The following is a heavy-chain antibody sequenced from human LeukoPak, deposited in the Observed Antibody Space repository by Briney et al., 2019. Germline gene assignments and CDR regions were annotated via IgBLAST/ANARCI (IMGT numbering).Heavy chain of an antibody. J-gene: IGHJ6*02. CDR1: GYSFISYA. V-gene: IGHV1-3*01. CDR3: ARYDILTGENYYYYGMDV. D-gene: IGHD3-9*01. Sequence: GASVKVSCKASGYSFISYAVHWVRQAPGQRLEWMGWINAGNGNTKYSQKFQGRVTITRDTSASTAYMELSSLRSEDTAVYYCARYDILTGENYYYYGMDVWGQGTTVTVSS. CDR2: INAGNGNT.